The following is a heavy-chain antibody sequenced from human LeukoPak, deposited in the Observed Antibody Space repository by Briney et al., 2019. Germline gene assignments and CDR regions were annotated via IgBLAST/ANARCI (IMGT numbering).Heavy chain of an antibody. Sequence: ASVKVSCNAPGYTFTGYYMHWVRQAPGQGLEWMGWINPNSGGTNYAQKFQGRVTMTRDTSISTAYMELSRLRSDDTAVYYCARDSAGSKGYNWFDPWGQGTLVTVSS. CDR1: GYTFTGYY. CDR2: INPNSGGT. D-gene: IGHD1-26*01. CDR3: ARDSAGSKGYNWFDP. J-gene: IGHJ5*02. V-gene: IGHV1-2*02.